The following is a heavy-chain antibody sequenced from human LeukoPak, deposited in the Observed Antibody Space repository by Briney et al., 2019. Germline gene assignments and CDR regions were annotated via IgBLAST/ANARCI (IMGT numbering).Heavy chain of an antibody. Sequence: SETLSLTCAVYGGSFSGYYWSWIRQPPGKGLEWIGEINHSGSINYNPSLKSRVTISVDTSNNQFSLKLSSVTAADTAVYYCARGDSSGYIFGNWFDPWGQGTLVTVSS. V-gene: IGHV4-34*01. CDR3: ARGDSSGYIFGNWFDP. CDR2: INHSGSI. CDR1: GGSFSGYY. D-gene: IGHD3-22*01. J-gene: IGHJ5*02.